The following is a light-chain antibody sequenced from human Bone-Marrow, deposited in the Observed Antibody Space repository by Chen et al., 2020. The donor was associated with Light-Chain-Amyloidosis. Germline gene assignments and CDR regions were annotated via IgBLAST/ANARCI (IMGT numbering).Light chain of an antibody. CDR1: QSVFYSSNDKDY. CDR2: WAS. J-gene: IGKJ2*01. Sequence: DIVMTQSPDSLAVSLGGRATINCKSSQSVFYSSNDKDYLAWYQQKPGQPPKLPIYWASTRESGVPDRIIGRGSGTDFTLPISSLQAEDVAVYYCQQYYSTPYTFGRGTKLEI. V-gene: IGKV4-1*01. CDR3: QQYYSTPYT.